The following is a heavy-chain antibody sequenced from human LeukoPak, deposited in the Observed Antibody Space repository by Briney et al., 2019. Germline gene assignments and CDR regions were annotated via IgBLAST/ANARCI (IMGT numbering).Heavy chain of an antibody. CDR1: GFTFRSYN. D-gene: IGHD3-3*01. J-gene: IGHJ3*02. CDR3: AKGFETVFGVVDDFDI. Sequence: PGGSLRLSRAASGFTFRSYNIHWGRAAPGKGLGGVAVISSDGSHKDSAESVKGRFTIARANSKNTLYLQMNSLRHQATAVYYCAKGFETVFGVVDDFDIWGQGTMVTVSS. V-gene: IGHV3-30*18. CDR2: ISSDGSHK.